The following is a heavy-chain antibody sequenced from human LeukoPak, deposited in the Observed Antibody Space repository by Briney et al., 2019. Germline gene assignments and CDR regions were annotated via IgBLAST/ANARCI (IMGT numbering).Heavy chain of an antibody. J-gene: IGHJ4*02. D-gene: IGHD1-26*01. Sequence: GESLKISCKGSEDTFSSYWINWVRQMPGKGLEWMARIDPSDSSINYSLSFQGHVTLSVDKSITTAYLRWSSLRASDTAVYYCARQYSGSYGFDYWGQGALVTVSS. CDR3: ARQYSGSYGFDY. V-gene: IGHV5-10-1*01. CDR1: EDTFSSYW. CDR2: IDPSDSSI.